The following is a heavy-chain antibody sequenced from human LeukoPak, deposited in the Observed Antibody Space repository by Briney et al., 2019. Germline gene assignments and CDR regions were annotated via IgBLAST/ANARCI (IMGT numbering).Heavy chain of an antibody. D-gene: IGHD1-26*01. CDR3: ATAMWDLLRSLDAFDI. CDR2: IKNKIDGGTT. V-gene: IGHV3-15*01. J-gene: IGHJ3*02. Sequence: GGSLRLSCAASGFTFSDARMSWVRQAPGKGLEWGGLIKNKIDGGTTDYAAPVKGRFTISRDDSKNTLYLQMNSLKTEDTAVYYCATAMWDLLRSLDAFDIWGQGTVVTVSS. CDR1: GFTFSDAR.